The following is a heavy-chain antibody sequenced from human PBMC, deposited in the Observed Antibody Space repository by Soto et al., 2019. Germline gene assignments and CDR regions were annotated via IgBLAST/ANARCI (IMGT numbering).Heavy chain of an antibody. CDR1: GYTITSFG. D-gene: IGHD2-15*01. V-gene: IGHV1-18*01. Sequence: QVQLVQSGAEVKKPGASVKVSCKASGYTITSFGISWVRQAPGQGLEWMGWISAYNGNTNYAENLQGRVTMTTDTSTSTAYMELRSLRSDDRAVYYCARDHRGGTDAFDIWGQGTMVTVSS. CDR2: ISAYNGNT. J-gene: IGHJ3*02. CDR3: ARDHRGGTDAFDI.